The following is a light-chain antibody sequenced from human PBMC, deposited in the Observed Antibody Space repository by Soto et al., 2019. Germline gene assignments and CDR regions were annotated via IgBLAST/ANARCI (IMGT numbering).Light chain of an antibody. Sequence: DLVMTQSPDSLAVSLGERATINCKSSQSVLYSSNNQNYLTWYQQKPGQPPKLLIYWASTRESGVPDRFSGSGSGTDFTLTISSLQAEDVAVYYCQQYYSTPRTFGQGTKVDNK. CDR3: QQYYSTPRT. J-gene: IGKJ1*01. CDR1: QSVLYSSNNQNY. CDR2: WAS. V-gene: IGKV4-1*01.